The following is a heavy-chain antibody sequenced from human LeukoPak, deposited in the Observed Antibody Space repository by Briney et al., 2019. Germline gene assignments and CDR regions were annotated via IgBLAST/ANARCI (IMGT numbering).Heavy chain of an antibody. CDR3: TTAVCAAMVRGVISCWFDP. Sequence: GGSLRLSCAASGFTFSNAWMSWVRQAPGKGLEWVGRIKSKTDGGTTDYAAPVKGRFTISRDDSKNTLYLQMNSLKTEDTAVYYCTTAVCAAMVRGVISCWFDPWGQGTQVTVSS. V-gene: IGHV3-15*01. J-gene: IGHJ5*02. CDR2: IKSKTDGGTT. CDR1: GFTFSNAW. D-gene: IGHD3-10*01.